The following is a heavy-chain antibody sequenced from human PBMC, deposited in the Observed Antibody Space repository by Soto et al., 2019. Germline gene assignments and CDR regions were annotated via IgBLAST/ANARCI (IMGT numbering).Heavy chain of an antibody. CDR1: GFTFSSYG. V-gene: IGHV3-30*18. Sequence: QVQLVESGGGVVQPGRSLRLSCAASGFTFSSYGMHWVRQAPGKGLEWVAVISYDGSNKYYADSVKGRFTISRDNSKNTLYLQMNSLRAEVTAVYYCAKDLYYYDSSGYNFNYWGQGTLVTVSS. CDR3: AKDLYYYDSSGYNFNY. J-gene: IGHJ4*02. D-gene: IGHD3-22*01. CDR2: ISYDGSNK.